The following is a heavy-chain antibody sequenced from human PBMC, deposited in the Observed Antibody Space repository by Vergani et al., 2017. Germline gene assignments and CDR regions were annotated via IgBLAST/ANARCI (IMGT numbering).Heavy chain of an antibody. D-gene: IGHD2-2*01. J-gene: IGHJ6*03. Sequence: EVQLLESGGGLVQPGGSLRLSCAASGFTFSSYAMSWVRPAPGKGLEWVSGISGSGGSTYYADSVKGRFTISRDNSKNTLYLQMNSLRAEDTAVYYCAKGRGSTRSYYMDVWGKGTTVTVSS. V-gene: IGHV3-23*01. CDR3: AKGRGSTRSYYMDV. CDR1: GFTFSSYA. CDR2: ISGSGGST.